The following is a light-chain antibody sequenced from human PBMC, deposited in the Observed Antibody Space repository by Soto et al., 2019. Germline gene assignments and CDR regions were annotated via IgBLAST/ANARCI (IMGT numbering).Light chain of an antibody. V-gene: IGLV2-23*02. CDR2: EVF. Sequence: QSVLTQSASVSGSPGQSITISCTGPSSDVGSYNLVSWYQQYPGKAPKLIIFEVFKRPSGVSHRFSGSKSGNTASLTISGLQAEDEANYYCCSYAGRATYVFGGGTKLTVL. J-gene: IGLJ2*01. CDR1: SSDVGSYNL. CDR3: CSYAGRATYV.